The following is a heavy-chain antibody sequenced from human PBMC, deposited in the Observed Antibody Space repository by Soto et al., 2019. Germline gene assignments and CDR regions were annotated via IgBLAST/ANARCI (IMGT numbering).Heavy chain of an antibody. Sequence: EVQLVESGGGLVQPGRSLRLSCAASGFTFDDYAMHWVRQAPGKGLEWVSGISWNSGSIGYADSVKSRFTISRDNAKNSLYLQMNSLRAEDTALYYCAKDTTPNYYYYYMDVWGKGTTVTVSS. J-gene: IGHJ6*03. V-gene: IGHV3-9*01. CDR3: AKDTTPNYYYYYMDV. CDR2: ISWNSGSI. CDR1: GFTFDDYA.